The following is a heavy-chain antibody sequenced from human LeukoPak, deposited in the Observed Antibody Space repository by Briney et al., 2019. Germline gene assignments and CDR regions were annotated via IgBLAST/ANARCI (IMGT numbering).Heavy chain of an antibody. V-gene: IGHV4-31*03. CDR3: AREGFGYDPRVDAFDI. Sequence: SETLSLTCTVSGGSISSGGYYWSWIRQHPGKGLEWIRYIYSSGSTYYNPSLKSRVTISVDTSKNQFSLKLSSVTAADTAVYYCAREGFGYDPRVDAFDIWGQGTMVTVSS. CDR2: IYSSGST. J-gene: IGHJ3*02. CDR1: GGSISSGGYY. D-gene: IGHD5-12*01.